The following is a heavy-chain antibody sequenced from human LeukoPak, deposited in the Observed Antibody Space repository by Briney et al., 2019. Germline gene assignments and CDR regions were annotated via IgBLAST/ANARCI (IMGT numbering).Heavy chain of an antibody. Sequence: ASVKVSCKASGYTFTKSYIHWVRQAPGQRLEWMGLINPGGDNTDYAQNFQGRLTMTSDTSARTAYMELSSLRSEDTAVYYCARIRDGYNDAYDIWGQGTVVTVPS. J-gene: IGHJ3*02. CDR2: INPGGDNT. V-gene: IGHV1-46*01. CDR1: GYTFTKSY. CDR3: ARIRDGYNDAYDI. D-gene: IGHD5-24*01.